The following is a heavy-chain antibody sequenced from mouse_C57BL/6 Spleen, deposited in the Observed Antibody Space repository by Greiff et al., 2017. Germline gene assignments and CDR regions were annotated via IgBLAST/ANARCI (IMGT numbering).Heavy chain of an antibody. CDR3: AGLEAWFAY. CDR2: LWPGGGT. CDR1: GFSLTSYA. V-gene: IGHV2-9-1*01. J-gene: IGHJ3*01. Sequence: QVHVQQSGPGLVAPSQSLSITCTVSGFSLTSYAISWVRQPPGKGLEWLGVLWPGGGTNYNSALKSKLSISKDNTKSQVFLKMNSLQTDDTARYYCAGLEAWFAYWGQGTLVTVSA.